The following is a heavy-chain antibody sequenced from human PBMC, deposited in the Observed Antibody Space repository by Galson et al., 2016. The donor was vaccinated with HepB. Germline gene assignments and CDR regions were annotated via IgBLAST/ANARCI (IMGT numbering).Heavy chain of an antibody. V-gene: IGHV2-5*02. CDR1: EFSRTNGVG. D-gene: IGHD2-2*01. Sequence: PALVKPTQTLTLTCTFSEFSRTNGVGVGWIRQPPGKALEWLPLISWDHQKRYRTSLESRLTITQDTSKNQVVLRMTNMDPVDTATYYCVHRVPPGHIDYWGQGILVTVS. J-gene: IGHJ4*02. CDR2: ISWDHQK. CDR3: VHRVPPGHIDY.